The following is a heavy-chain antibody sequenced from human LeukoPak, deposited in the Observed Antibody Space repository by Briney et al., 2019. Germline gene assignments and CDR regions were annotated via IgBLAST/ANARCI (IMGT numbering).Heavy chain of an antibody. CDR3: ARDGRRITVAGTGDN. D-gene: IGHD6-19*01. CDR1: GYIFTSYY. J-gene: IGHJ4*02. Sequence: ASVKVSCKASGYIFTSYYVHWVRQAPGQGLEWLGIINPNVGSTNYAQKFQGRVTLTSDTSTSTVYMELSSLRSDDTAVYYCARDGRRITVAGTGDNWGQGTLVTVSS. V-gene: IGHV1-46*01. CDR2: INPNVGST.